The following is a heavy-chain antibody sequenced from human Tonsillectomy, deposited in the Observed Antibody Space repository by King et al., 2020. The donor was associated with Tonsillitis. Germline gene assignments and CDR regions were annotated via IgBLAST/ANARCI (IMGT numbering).Heavy chain of an antibody. Sequence: QLQESGPGLVKPSETLSLTCTVSGGSISSYYWSWIRQPPGKGLEWIGYIYYSWSTNYNPSLKSRVTISVDTSKNQFSLKLSSVTAADTAVYYWARHPPSTVIEYYFDYWGQGTLVTVSS. CDR1: GGSISSYY. D-gene: IGHD5/OR15-5a*01. CDR3: ARHPPSTVIEYYFDY. J-gene: IGHJ4*02. V-gene: IGHV4-59*08. CDR2: IYYSWST.